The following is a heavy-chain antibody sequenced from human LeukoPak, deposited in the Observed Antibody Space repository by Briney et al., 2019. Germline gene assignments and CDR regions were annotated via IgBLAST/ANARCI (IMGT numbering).Heavy chain of an antibody. CDR1: GFTFSSYS. Sequence: GGPLRLSCAASGFTFSSYSMNWVRQAPGKGLEWVSYISSSSTIYYADSVKGRFTISRDNSKNTLYLQMNSLRAEDTAVYYCARAGWENGDFDYWGQGTLVTVSS. J-gene: IGHJ4*02. CDR2: ISSSSTI. V-gene: IGHV3-48*01. D-gene: IGHD1-26*01. CDR3: ARAGWENGDFDY.